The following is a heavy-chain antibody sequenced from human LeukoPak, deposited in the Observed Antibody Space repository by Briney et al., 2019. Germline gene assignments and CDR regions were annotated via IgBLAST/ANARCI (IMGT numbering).Heavy chain of an antibody. CDR3: ARDRHITAAGYYFDY. J-gene: IGHJ4*02. CDR2: IADDGKDK. Sequence: PGRSLRLSCAASGFTFSTYPMHWVRQAPGKGLEWVAVIADDGKDKHYLESVKGRFTISRDNSKNTLYLQMNSLRVEDTAVYYCARDRHITAAGYYFDYWGQGTLVTVSS. CDR1: GFTFSTYP. D-gene: IGHD6-25*01. V-gene: IGHV3-30*04.